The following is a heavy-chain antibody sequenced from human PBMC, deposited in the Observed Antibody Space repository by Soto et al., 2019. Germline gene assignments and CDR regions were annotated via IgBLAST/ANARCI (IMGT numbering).Heavy chain of an antibody. D-gene: IGHD6-13*01. CDR3: ARFHYSSSWYF. V-gene: IGHV4-39*01. J-gene: IGHJ4*02. CDR2: IYYSGST. CDR1: GGSISSSSYY. Sequence: QLQLQESGPGLVKPSETLSLTCTVSGGSISSSSYYWGWIRQPPGKGLGWIGSIYYSGSTYYNPSLKSRVTISVDTSKNQFSLKLSSVTAADTAVYYCARFHYSSSWYFWGQGTLVTVSS.